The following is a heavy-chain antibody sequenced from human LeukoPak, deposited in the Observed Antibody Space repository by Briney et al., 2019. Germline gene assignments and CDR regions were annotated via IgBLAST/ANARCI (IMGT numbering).Heavy chain of an antibody. Sequence: PSETLSLTCAVSGYSISGGYYWGWIRQTPGKGLEWIGSIYHSGTTYYNPSLRSRVTISVDTSKNQFSLKLTSVTAADTAVYCCAREVGSSGFDYWGQGTLVTVSS. CDR1: GYSISGGYY. V-gene: IGHV4-38-2*02. CDR3: AREVGSSGFDY. J-gene: IGHJ4*02. CDR2: IYHSGTT. D-gene: IGHD6-19*01.